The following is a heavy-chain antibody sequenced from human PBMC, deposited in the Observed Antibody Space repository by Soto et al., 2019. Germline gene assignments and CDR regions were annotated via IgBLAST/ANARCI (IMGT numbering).Heavy chain of an antibody. Sequence: PSETLSLTCTVSGGSISSYYWSWIRQPPGKGLEWIGYIYYSGSTNYNPSLKSRVTISVDTSKNQFSLKLSSVTAADTAVYYCARHSYDILTGYYTWTRPRGPRFDPWGQGTLVTVSS. D-gene: IGHD3-9*01. CDR2: IYYSGST. V-gene: IGHV4-59*08. CDR1: GGSISSYY. J-gene: IGHJ5*02. CDR3: ARHSYDILTGYYTWTRPRGPRFDP.